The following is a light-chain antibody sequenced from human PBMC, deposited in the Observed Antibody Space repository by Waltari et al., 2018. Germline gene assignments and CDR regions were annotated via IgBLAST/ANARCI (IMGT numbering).Light chain of an antibody. V-gene: IGLV2-11*01. Sequence: SALTQPRSVSGSPGQSVTISCTGTTSDVGGYNYVSWYQHHPGKAPTLMIFDVTQRHSGVPDRFSGSKSANTASLTISGLQAEDEADYYCCSFAGTYTWVFGGGTKVTVL. J-gene: IGLJ3*02. CDR2: DVT. CDR1: TSDVGGYNY. CDR3: CSFAGTYTWV.